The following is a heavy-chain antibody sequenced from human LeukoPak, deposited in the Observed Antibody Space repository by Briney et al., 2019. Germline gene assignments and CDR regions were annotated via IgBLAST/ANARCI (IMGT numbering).Heavy chain of an antibody. J-gene: IGHJ4*02. CDR1: EFTFISYT. D-gene: IGHD5-12*01. CDR3: ARERGYSGYDSREYNYFDY. CDR2: ISYDGSYK. Sequence: PGGSLRLSCAASEFTFISYTVHWVRQAPGKGLEWVALISYDGSYKYYADSVKGRFTISRDNSKNTLYLQMKSLGTEDTAVYYCARERGYSGYDSREYNYFDYWGQGTLVTVSS. V-gene: IGHV3-30*04.